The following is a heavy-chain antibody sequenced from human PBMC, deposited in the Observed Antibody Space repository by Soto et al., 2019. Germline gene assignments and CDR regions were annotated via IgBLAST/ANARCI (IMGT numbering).Heavy chain of an antibody. D-gene: IGHD3-22*01. V-gene: IGHV5-51*01. CDR1: GYSYTIYW. J-gene: IGHJ6*02. CDR3: ARHGPRVYYDNSDYYYYGMDV. CDR2: IYPGDSGT. Sequence: PGESLKLSCKGSGYSYTIYWIGWVRQMPGKGLEWMGIIYPGDSGTRYSASFQGQVTISADKSISTAYLQWSSLKASDTAMYYCARHGPRVYYDNSDYYYYGMDVWGQGTTVTVSS.